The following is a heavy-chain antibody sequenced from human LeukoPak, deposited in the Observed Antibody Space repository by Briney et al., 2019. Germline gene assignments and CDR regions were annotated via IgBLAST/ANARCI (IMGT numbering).Heavy chain of an antibody. CDR3: ARDIISEYSSSHSHFDP. V-gene: IGHV4-59*11. CDR2: VSYSGGT. CDR1: GASISSQY. D-gene: IGHD6-6*01. J-gene: IGHJ5*02. Sequence: PSETLSLTCTVSGASISSQYWSWIRQPPGKGLEWIGYVSYSGGTSYSPSLKSRVTISVDTSKNQFSLRLTSVTAADTAVYYCARDIISEYSSSHSHFDPWGQGTLVTVFS.